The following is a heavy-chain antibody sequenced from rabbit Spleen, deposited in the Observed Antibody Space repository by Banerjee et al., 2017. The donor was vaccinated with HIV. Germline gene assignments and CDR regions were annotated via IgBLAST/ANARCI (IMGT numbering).Heavy chain of an antibody. J-gene: IGHJ6*01. Sequence: QEQLEESGGDLVKPEGSLTLTCTASGFSFSSSYWMCWVRQAPGKGLEWIACINAVTGKAVYATWAKGRFTCSKTSSTTVTLQMTSLTVADTATYFCARDTGSSFSSYGMDLWGPGTLVTVS. CDR3: ARDTGSSFSSYGMDL. CDR1: GFSFSSSYW. V-gene: IGHV1S45*01. CDR2: INAVTGKA. D-gene: IGHD8-1*01.